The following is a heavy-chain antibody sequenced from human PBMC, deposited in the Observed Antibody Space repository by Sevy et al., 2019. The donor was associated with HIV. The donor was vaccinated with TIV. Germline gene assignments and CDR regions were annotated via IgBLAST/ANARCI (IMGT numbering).Heavy chain of an antibody. Sequence: GGSLRLSCAASGFTVSSNYMSWVRQAPGKGLEWVSVIYSGGSTYYADSVKGRFTISRDNSKNRLYLQMNSLRAEDTVVYYYANDYSAGITMVRGAYRARGDYFYYWGQGTQVTVSS. D-gene: IGHD3-10*01. CDR1: GFTVSSNY. CDR3: ANDYSAGITMVRGAYRARGDYFYY. J-gene: IGHJ4*02. V-gene: IGHV3-53*01. CDR2: IYSGGST.